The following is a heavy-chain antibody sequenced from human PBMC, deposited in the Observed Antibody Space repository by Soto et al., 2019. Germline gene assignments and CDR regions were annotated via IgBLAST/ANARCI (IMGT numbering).Heavy chain of an antibody. D-gene: IGHD3-10*01. J-gene: IGHJ4*02. CDR2: IYYSGST. CDR3: ARLALWGVCFGELASVE. V-gene: IGHV4-39*01. CDR1: GGSISSSSYY. Sequence: SETLSLTCTVSGGSISSSSYYWGWIRQPPGKGLEWIGSIYYSGSTYYNPSLKSRVTISVDTSKNQFSLKLSSVTAADTAVYYCARLALWGVCFGELASVEWGQGTLVTVSS.